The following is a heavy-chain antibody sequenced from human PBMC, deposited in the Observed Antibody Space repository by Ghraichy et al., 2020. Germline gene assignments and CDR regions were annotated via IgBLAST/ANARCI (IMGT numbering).Heavy chain of an antibody. CDR3: VRGRPQGFDY. V-gene: IGHV3-74*01. Sequence: GGSLRLSCAASGFIFSYHWMHWVRQAPGKGLVWVSRISDDESSTSGTNYADSVTGRFTVSRDNAKNTLYLQMNSLRAEDTAIYYCVRGRPQGFDYWGQGT. J-gene: IGHJ4*02. CDR1: GFIFSYHW. CDR2: ISDDESST.